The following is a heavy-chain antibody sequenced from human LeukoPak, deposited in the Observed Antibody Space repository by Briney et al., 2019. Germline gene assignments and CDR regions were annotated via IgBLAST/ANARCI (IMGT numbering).Heavy chain of an antibody. V-gene: IGHV3-53*01. CDR1: GFTVSSNY. CDR2: IYSGGST. J-gene: IGHJ4*02. Sequence: GGSLRLSCAASGFTVSSNYMSWVRQAPGKGLEWVSVIYSGGSTYYADSVKGRFTISRDNSKNTLYLQMNSLRAEDTAVYYCARVSAQGYGGYWGQGTLVTVSS. D-gene: IGHD4-23*01. CDR3: ARVSAQGYGGY.